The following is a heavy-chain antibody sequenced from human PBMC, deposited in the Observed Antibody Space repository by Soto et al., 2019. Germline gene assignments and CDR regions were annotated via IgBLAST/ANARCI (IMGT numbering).Heavy chain of an antibody. Sequence: SVKVSCKASGGTFSSYAISWVRQAPGQGLEWMGGIIPIFGTANYAQKFQGRVTITADKSTSTVYLEVTRLKFDDTAIYYCARDPSSFLGRVYGMDVWGQGTAVTVSS. J-gene: IGHJ6*02. V-gene: IGHV1-69*06. CDR3: ARDPSSFLGRVYGMDV. CDR1: GGTFSSYA. CDR2: IIPIFGTA.